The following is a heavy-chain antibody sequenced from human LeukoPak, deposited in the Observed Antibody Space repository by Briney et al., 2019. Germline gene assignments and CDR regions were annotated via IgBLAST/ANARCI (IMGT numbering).Heavy chain of an antibody. CDR2: IRSKTYGGTT. V-gene: IGHV3-49*04. D-gene: IGHD5-18*01. CDR3: TRGRSYGRDFDY. J-gene: IGHJ4*02. CDR1: GFTFGGYA. Sequence: LAGGSLRLSCTASGFTFGGYAMSWVRQAPGKGLEGVGFIRSKTYGGTTEYAASVKGRFTISRDGSKSIAYLQMNSVKTEDTAVYYCTRGRSYGRDFDYWGQGTLVTVSS.